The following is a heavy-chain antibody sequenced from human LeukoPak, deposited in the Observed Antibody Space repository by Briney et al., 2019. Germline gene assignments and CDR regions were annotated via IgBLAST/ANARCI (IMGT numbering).Heavy chain of an antibody. CDR3: ARARTTRGFDY. CDR1: GFTFNSYG. V-gene: IGHV3-33*01. D-gene: IGHD4-17*01. CDR2: IWYDGSNK. J-gene: IGHJ4*02. Sequence: GGSLRLSCAASGFTFNSYGIHWVRQAPGKGLEWVAFIWYDGSNKYYADSVKGRFTISRDNSKNALYLQMNSLRAEDTAVYYCARARTTRGFDYWGQGTLVTVSS.